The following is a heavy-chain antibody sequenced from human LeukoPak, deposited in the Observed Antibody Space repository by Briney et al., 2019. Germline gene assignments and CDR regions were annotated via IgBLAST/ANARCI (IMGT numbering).Heavy chain of an antibody. CDR3: ARQIVGATSGMDA. D-gene: IGHD1-26*01. J-gene: IGHJ6*02. Sequence: GESLKISCNGSGYXFTSYWIGWVRQMPGKGLEWMGIIYPGDSDTRYSPYFQGQVTISADKSISTAYLQWSSLKASDTAMYYCARQIVGATSGMDAWGQGTTVTVSS. CDR1: GYXFTSYW. CDR2: IYPGDSDT. V-gene: IGHV5-51*01.